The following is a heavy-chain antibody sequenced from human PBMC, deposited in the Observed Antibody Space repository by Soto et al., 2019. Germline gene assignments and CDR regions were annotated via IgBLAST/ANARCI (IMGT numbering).Heavy chain of an antibody. J-gene: IGHJ6*03. CDR3: ARGVPYCSSTSCYAGYYYYYMDV. CDR1: GGSISSGGYY. V-gene: IGHV4-31*03. D-gene: IGHD2-2*01. Sequence: SETLSLTCTVSGGSISSGGYYWSWIRQHPGKGLEWIGYIYYSGSTYYNPSLKSRVTISVDTSKNQFSLKLSSVTAADTAVYYCARGVPYCSSTSCYAGYYYYYMDVWGKGTTVTVSS. CDR2: IYYSGST.